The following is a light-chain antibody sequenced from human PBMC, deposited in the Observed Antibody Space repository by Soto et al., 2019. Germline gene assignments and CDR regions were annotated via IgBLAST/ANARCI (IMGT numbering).Light chain of an antibody. Sequence: EIVLTQSPGTLSLSPGERATLSCRASQSVNSRLAWYQHKPGQAPRLLIYGASSRATGIPDRFSGGGSGTDFTLTISRLEPEDFAVYYCQQCGSSPWTFGQGTKV. CDR2: GAS. J-gene: IGKJ1*01. CDR1: QSVNSR. CDR3: QQCGSSPWT. V-gene: IGKV3-20*01.